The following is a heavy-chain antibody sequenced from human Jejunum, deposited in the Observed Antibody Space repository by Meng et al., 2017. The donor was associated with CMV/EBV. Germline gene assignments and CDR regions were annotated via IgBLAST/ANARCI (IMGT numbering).Heavy chain of an antibody. D-gene: IGHD3-3*01. J-gene: IGHJ4*02. V-gene: IGHV1-18*01. CDR3: ARGLWSGFDY. CDR2: SFKGDT. Sequence: SVKVACKASGFTFNAWGVGWVRLAPGQGLEWVRGSFKGDTNYAQKFEGRVTMTTDTSTSTAYMGLTSLKFDDTAVYYCARGLWSGFDYWGQGTLVTVSS. CDR1: GFTFNAWG.